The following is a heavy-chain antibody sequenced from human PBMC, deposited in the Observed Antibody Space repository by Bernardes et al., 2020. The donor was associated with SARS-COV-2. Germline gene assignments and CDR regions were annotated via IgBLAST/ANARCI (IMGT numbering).Heavy chain of an antibody. D-gene: IGHD3-16*02. Sequence: GGSLRLSCAASGFTFSDYYMSWIRQAPGKGLEWVSYISSSGSTIYYADSVKGRFTISRDNAKNSLYLQMNSLRAEDTAVYYCARAHSRDYIWGSYRGFDYWGQGTLVTVSS. CDR1: GFTFSDYY. CDR2: ISSSGSTI. J-gene: IGHJ4*02. CDR3: ARAHSRDYIWGSYRGFDY. V-gene: IGHV3-11*01.